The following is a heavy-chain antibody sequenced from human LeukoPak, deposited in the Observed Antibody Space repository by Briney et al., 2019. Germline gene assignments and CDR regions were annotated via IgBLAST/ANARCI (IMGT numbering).Heavy chain of an antibody. CDR3: GVSTAY. V-gene: IGHV3-64D*06. CDR2: LGSNGGIT. D-gene: IGHD1-26*01. Sequence: GGSLRLSCSASVFTFSTYAMHWVRLAPGTGLEYVSALGSNGGITYYADSLKGGFSISKDNSKNTLYLQMSSLRPEDTAVYYCGVSTAYWGQGTLVTVSS. CDR1: VFTFSTYA. J-gene: IGHJ4*02.